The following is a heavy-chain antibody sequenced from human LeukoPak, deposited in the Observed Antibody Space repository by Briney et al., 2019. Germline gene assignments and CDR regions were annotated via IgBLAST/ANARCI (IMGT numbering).Heavy chain of an antibody. CDR3: AKDGEYYYDSSGYYAIDY. J-gene: IGHJ4*02. CDR2: ISTSGTYT. CDR1: GFTFSSYT. Sequence: GGSLRLSCTASGFTFSSYTMNWVRQAPGKGLEWVSSISTSGTYTYSADSVKGRFTISRDNAKNSLYLRMNSLRAEDTAVYYCAKDGEYYYDSSGYYAIDYWGQGTLVTVSS. D-gene: IGHD3-22*01. V-gene: IGHV3-21*06.